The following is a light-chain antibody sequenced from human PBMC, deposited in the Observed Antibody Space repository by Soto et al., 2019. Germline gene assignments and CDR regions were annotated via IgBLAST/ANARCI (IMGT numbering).Light chain of an antibody. CDR3: QHYICYSPST. CDR2: DAS. J-gene: IGKJ1*01. CDR1: QSISSW. Sequence: DIQMTQSPSTLSASVGDKVTITCRASQSISSWLAWYQQKPGKAPKLLIYDASSLESGVPSRFSGSGSGTKSTHTSTSLQPNDFATYYCQHYICYSPSTLVQGTKVEI. V-gene: IGKV1-5*01.